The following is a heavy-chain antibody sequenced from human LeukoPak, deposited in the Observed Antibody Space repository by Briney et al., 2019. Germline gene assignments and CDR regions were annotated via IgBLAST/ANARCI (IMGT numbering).Heavy chain of an antibody. Sequence: SETLSLTCTVSGGSISTYYWSWIRQPAGKGLEWIGRIHSSGTTHYNPTLRSRVTLSIDTSKNQFSLKLSSVTAADTAVYYCGRLNLPAVSGAFDHWGQGTLATVSS. CDR2: IHSSGTT. D-gene: IGHD2-2*01. CDR3: GRLNLPAVSGAFDH. J-gene: IGHJ4*02. V-gene: IGHV4-4*07. CDR1: GGSISTYY.